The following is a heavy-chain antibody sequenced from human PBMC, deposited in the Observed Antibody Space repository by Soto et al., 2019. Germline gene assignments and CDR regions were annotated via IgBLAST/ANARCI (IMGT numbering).Heavy chain of an antibody. V-gene: IGHV3-49*04. J-gene: IGHJ4*02. CDR1: GFTFGDYA. D-gene: IGHD6-6*01. CDR2: IRSKAYGGTT. Sequence: GGSLRLSCTASGFTFGDYAMSWVRQAPGKGLEWVGFIRSKAYGGTTEYAASVKGRFTISRDDSKSIAYLQMNSLKTEDTAVYYCTRDRGNEYSSSYYFDYWGQGTLVTVSS. CDR3: TRDRGNEYSSSYYFDY.